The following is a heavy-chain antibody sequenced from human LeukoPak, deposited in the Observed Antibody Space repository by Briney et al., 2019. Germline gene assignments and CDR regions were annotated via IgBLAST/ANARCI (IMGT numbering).Heavy chain of an antibody. CDR2: VWYDESLK. V-gene: IGHV3-33*01. CDR1: GFTFSTYG. Sequence: GGSLRLSCAASGFTFSTYGMHWVRQAPGKGLEWVAGVWYDESLKYYADSVKGRFTISRDNSKNTLFLQLNSLRAEDTAVYYCATYLGYCTSSNCPYFYMDVWGTGTTVIVSS. D-gene: IGHD2-2*03. J-gene: IGHJ6*03. CDR3: ATYLGYCTSSNCPYFYMDV.